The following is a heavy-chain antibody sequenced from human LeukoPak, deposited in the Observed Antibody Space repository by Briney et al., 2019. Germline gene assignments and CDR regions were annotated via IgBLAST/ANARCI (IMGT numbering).Heavy chain of an antibody. J-gene: IGHJ6*02. D-gene: IGHD5-24*01. V-gene: IGHV4-31*03. CDR1: GGSISSGGYY. CDR3: ARDGRDGYNSLGDYGMDV. CDR2: IYYSGST. Sequence: PSQTLSLTCTVSGGSISSGGYYWSWIRQHPGKGLEWIGYIYYSGSTYYNPSLKSRVTISVDTSKNQFSLKLSSVTAADTAVYYCARDGRDGYNSLGDYGMDVWGQGTTVTVSS.